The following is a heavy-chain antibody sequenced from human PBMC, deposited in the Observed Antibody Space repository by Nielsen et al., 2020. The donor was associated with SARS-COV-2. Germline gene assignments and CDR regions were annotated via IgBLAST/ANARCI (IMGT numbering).Heavy chain of an antibody. J-gene: IGHJ3*02. Sequence: GESLKISCAASGFSFSDSSMHWVHQASGKGLEWLGRIRSKTNDYATEYPASLKGRFIISRDDSKNTAYLLMNSLKIDDTAMYYCTRVNPTSGSWFDALDIWGQGTLVTVSS. D-gene: IGHD1-26*01. CDR1: GFSFSDSS. CDR2: IRSKTNDYAT. CDR3: TRVNPTSGSWFDALDI. V-gene: IGHV3-73*01.